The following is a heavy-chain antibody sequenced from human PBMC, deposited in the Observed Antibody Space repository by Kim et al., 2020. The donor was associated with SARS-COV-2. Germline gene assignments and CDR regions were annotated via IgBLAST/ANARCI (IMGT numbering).Heavy chain of an antibody. J-gene: IGHJ5*02. D-gene: IGHD3-16*02. Sequence: SETLSLTCAVYGGSFSGYYWSWIRQPPGKGLEWIGEINHSGSTNYNPSLKSRVTISVDTSKNQFSLKLSSVTAADTAVYYCARGAMITFGGVIVTWFDPWGQGTLVTVSS. V-gene: IGHV4-34*01. CDR2: INHSGST. CDR3: ARGAMITFGGVIVTWFDP. CDR1: GGSFSGYY.